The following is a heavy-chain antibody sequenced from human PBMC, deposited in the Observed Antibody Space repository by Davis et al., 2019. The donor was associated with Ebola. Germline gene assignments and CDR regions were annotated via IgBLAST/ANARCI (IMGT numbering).Heavy chain of an antibody. J-gene: IGHJ3*02. Sequence: GESLKISCAASGFTFTTYLIHWVRQTSGKGLEWVAVISYDGSNKYYADPVKGRFTISRDNSKNTVYLQMNSLRPDDTAVYYCARGSVRFLEWLSQNAFDIWGQGTVVTVSS. D-gene: IGHD3-3*01. CDR1: GFTFTTYL. CDR3: ARGSVRFLEWLSQNAFDI. V-gene: IGHV3-30-3*01. CDR2: ISYDGSNK.